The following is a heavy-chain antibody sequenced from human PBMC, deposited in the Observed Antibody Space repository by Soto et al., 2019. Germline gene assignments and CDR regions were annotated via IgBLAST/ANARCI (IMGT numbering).Heavy chain of an antibody. D-gene: IGHD6-19*01. CDR3: ARPFSSGFRGELAY. Sequence: SVKVSCKASGGTFSSYAISWVRQAPGQGLEWMGGIIPIFGTANYAQKFQGRVTITADKSTSTAYMELSSLRSEDTAVYYCARPFSSGFRGELAYWGQGTLVTVSS. CDR2: IIPIFGTA. V-gene: IGHV1-69*06. CDR1: GGTFSSYA. J-gene: IGHJ4*02.